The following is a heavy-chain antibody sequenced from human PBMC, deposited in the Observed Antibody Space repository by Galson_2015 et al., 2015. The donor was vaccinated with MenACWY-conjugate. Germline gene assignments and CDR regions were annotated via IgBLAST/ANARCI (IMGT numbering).Heavy chain of an antibody. V-gene: IGHV3-48*01. D-gene: IGHD3-10*01. CDR2: ISPGSTTI. J-gene: IGHJ4*02. Sequence: SLRLSCAGSGFIFSDYSMNWVRQAPGKGPEWLSYISPGSTTIQYSDSVKGRFTISRDNSKNTLYLQMNNLRAEDTAVYYCAKDDTYYYGSGSYYIEYWGQGTLVTVSS. CDR3: AKDDTYYYGSGSYYIEY. CDR1: GFIFSDYS.